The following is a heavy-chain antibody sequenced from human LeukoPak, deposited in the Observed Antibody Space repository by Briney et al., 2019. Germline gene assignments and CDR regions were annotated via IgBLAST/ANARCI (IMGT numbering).Heavy chain of an antibody. CDR1: GGSISDYY. J-gene: IGHJ4*02. CDR2: IYYSGST. Sequence: KPSETLSLTCTVSGGSISDYYWSWIRQPPGKGLEWIGYIYYSGSTYYNPSLKSRVTISVDTSKNQFSLKLSSVTAADTAVYYCARVSIFGVVITLDYWGQGTLVTVSS. D-gene: IGHD3-3*01. V-gene: IGHV4-30-4*08. CDR3: ARVSIFGVVITLDY.